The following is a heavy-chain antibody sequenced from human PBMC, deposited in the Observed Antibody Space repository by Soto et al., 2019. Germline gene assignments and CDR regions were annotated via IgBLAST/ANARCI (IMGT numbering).Heavy chain of an antibody. V-gene: IGHV4-34*01. D-gene: IGHD3-22*01. CDR3: ARHYYDSSGYYRSPLGL. J-gene: IGHJ4*02. CDR2: INPSGGT. CDR1: GASFGGFY. Sequence: SETLSLTCAVYGASFGGFYWSWIRQTPGKGLEWIGEINPSGGTNYHSSLKSRVTISIDTSKNHFSLKLSSLTAADTAVYYCARHYYDSSGYYRSPLGLWGQGTPVTVYS.